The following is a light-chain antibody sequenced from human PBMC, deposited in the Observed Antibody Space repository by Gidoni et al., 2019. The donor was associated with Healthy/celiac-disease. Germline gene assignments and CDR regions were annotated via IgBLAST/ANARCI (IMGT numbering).Light chain of an antibody. CDR3: QQSYSTPXWFT. J-gene: IGKJ3*01. Sequence: DIQMTQSPSSLSASVGDRVTITCRASQSISSYLNWYQQKPGKAPKLLIYAASSLQSGVPSRFSGSGSGTDFTLTISSLQPEDFATYYCQQSYSTPXWFTFGPGTKVDXK. CDR1: QSISSY. V-gene: IGKV1-39*01. CDR2: AAS.